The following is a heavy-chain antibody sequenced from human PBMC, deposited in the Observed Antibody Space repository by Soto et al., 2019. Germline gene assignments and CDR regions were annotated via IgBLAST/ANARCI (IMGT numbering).Heavy chain of an antibody. CDR3: AKERDNGADRYYFDD. J-gene: IGHJ4*02. CDR1: GFTFSSYA. CDR2: SSGSGDST. V-gene: IGHV3-23*01. Sequence: EVQLLESGGILVHRGGSLRLSCAASGFTFSSYAMTWVRQAPGKGLEWVSASSGSGDSTYYADSVKGRFTISRDKSKNTLNLQMHSLRAEDTAVYFCAKERDNGADRYYFDDWGQGTLVTVSS. D-gene: IGHD2-8*01.